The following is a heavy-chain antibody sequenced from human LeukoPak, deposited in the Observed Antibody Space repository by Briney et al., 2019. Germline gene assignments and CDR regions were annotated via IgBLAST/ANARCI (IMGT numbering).Heavy chain of an antibody. CDR2: IYYSGTT. CDR1: GGSISSSSYY. Sequence: PSETLSLTCAVSGGSISSSSYYWGWFRQPPGKGLEWIGSIYYSGTTYYNPSLKSRVTISVDTSKNQFSLKLSSVTAADTAVYYCARALTDFASRTKNWFDPWGQGTLVTVSS. J-gene: IGHJ5*02. CDR3: ARALTDFASRTKNWFDP. V-gene: IGHV4-39*07. D-gene: IGHD3/OR15-3a*01.